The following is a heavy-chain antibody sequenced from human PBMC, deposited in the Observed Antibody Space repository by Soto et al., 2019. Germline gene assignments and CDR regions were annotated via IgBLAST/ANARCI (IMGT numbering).Heavy chain of an antibody. J-gene: IGHJ4*02. CDR2: IDPKSGGT. CDR1: GPTFITYF. Sequence: QLQLVQSGAQVTKPGASVKVSCRISGPTFITYFIHWVRQAPGQGLEWMGWIDPKSGGTTYEQKFRGRVTMTRDTSINTAYVDLNRLTSDGTAMYYCARVSVDVPAWGQGTLITVSS. V-gene: IGHV1-2*02. CDR3: ARVSVDVPA. D-gene: IGHD2-2*01.